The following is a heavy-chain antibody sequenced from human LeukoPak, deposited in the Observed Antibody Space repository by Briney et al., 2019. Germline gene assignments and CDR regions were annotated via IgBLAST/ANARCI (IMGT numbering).Heavy chain of an antibody. J-gene: IGHJ4*02. V-gene: IGHV1-69*02. CDR3: ARMLVVRGIGVGEGLDY. CDR2: IIPILGIA. Sequence: SVKVSCKXSGGTFSGYTISWVRQAPGQGLEWMGRIIPILGIANYAQKFQGRVTITADKSTSTAYMELSSLRSEDTAVYYCARMLVVRGIGVGEGLDYWGQGTLVTVSS. CDR1: GGTFSGYT. D-gene: IGHD3-10*01.